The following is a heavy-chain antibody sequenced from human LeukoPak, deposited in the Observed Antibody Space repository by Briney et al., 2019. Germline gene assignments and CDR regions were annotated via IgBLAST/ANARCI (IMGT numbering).Heavy chain of an antibody. CDR2: INAGNGNT. CDR3: ARDGHYYGSGSPDY. CDR1: GYTFTSYA. V-gene: IGHV1-3*01. D-gene: IGHD3-10*01. J-gene: IGHJ4*02. Sequence: ASVKVSCTASGYTFTSYAMHWVRQAPGQRLEWMGWINAGNGNTKYSQKFQGRVTITRDTSASTAYMELSSLRSEDTAVYYCARDGHYYGSGSPDYWGQGTLVTVSS.